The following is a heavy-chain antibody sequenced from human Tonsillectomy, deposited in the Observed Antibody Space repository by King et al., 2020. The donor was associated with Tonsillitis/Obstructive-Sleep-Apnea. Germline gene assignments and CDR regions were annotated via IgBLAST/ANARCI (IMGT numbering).Heavy chain of an antibody. CDR3: TGGRDYGGTHWYFDL. V-gene: IGHV4-39*01. CDR2: IYYSGST. Sequence: LQLQESGPGLVKPSETLSLTCTVSGGSINSNSYYWGWLRQPPGKGLEWIGSIYYSGSTYYNPSLKSRVTISVDTSKNQFSLKLSSVTAADTAVYYCTGGRDYGGTHWYFDLWGRGTLVTVSS. CDR1: GGSINSNSYY. D-gene: IGHD4-23*01. J-gene: IGHJ2*01.